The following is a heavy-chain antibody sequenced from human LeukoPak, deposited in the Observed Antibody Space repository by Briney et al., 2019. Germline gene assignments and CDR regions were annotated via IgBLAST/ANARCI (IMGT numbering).Heavy chain of an antibody. J-gene: IGHJ5*01. D-gene: IGHD2-8*02. Sequence: GGSLRLSCAGSGFALKSYSLSWVRQAPGKGLEWVSSTSSTSAYIYYADSVKGRFTISRDNVDNVVYLQMNSLGAEDTAVYYCARVAVSGPTGWFDSWGQGALVIVSS. CDR2: TSSTSAYI. CDR3: ARVAVSGPTGWFDS. CDR1: GFALKSYS. V-gene: IGHV3-21*01.